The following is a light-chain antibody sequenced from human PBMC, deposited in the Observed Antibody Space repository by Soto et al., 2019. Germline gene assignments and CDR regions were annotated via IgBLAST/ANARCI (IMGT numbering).Light chain of an antibody. J-gene: IGKJ4*01. Sequence: EIVLTQSPGTLSLSPGERATLSCRASQSVSSSYLAWYQQKHGQAPRLLIYGASSRATGIPYRFSGSGSGTDFTLTISRLEPEEFSVYYFQQYGSSPATFGGGTKVEIK. CDR1: QSVSSSY. V-gene: IGKV3-20*01. CDR2: GAS. CDR3: QQYGSSPAT.